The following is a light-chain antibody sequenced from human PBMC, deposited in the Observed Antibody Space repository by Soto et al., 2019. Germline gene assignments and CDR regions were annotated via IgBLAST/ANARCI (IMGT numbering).Light chain of an antibody. CDR3: ISYTTSTSFIP. CDR1: SSDIGNYDF. V-gene: IGLV2-14*01. CDR2: EVS. J-gene: IGLJ2*01. Sequence: QSVLTQPASVSGSPGQSITISCTGTSSDIGNYDFVSWYQQVPGTAPKAMIYEVSSRPSGVSNRFSGSKSGNTASLTSSGLQAEDEAYYYCISYTTSTSFIPFGGGTKVTVL.